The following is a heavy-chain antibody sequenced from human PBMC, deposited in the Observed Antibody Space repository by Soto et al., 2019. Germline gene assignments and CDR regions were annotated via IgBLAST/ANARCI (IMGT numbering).Heavy chain of an antibody. V-gene: IGHV4-31*03. CDR2: IYYSGST. CDR1: GGSISSGGYY. J-gene: IGHJ3*02. D-gene: IGHD2-21*01. Sequence: QVQLQESGPGLVKPSQTLSLTCTVSGGSISSGGYYWSWIRQHPGKGLEWIGYIYYSGSTYYNPSLKSRVTISVDTSKNQFSLKLSSVTAADTAVYCCARTSILWNAFDIWGQGTMVTVSS. CDR3: ARTSILWNAFDI.